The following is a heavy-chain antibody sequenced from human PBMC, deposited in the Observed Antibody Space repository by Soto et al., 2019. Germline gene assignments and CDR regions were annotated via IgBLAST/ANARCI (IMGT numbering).Heavy chain of an antibody. D-gene: IGHD3-10*01. CDR1: GFTFSSFW. CDR3: AKRGVDTFGLSY. CDR2: INTDGSST. V-gene: IGHV3-74*01. Sequence: EVQLVESGGGLVQPGGSLRLSCAVSGFTFSSFWMHWVRQAPGEGLVWVSRINTDGSSTSYADSVKGRFTISRDNAKNTLYLKMHSLRVEDTAMYYCAKRGVDTFGLSYWGQGTLVTVSS. J-gene: IGHJ4*02.